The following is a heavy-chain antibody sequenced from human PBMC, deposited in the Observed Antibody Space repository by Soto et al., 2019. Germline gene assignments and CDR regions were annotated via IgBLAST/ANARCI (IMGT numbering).Heavy chain of an antibody. V-gene: IGHV3-7*03. J-gene: IGHJ5*01. CDR3: ARKGGVKFDNTWYVWFDS. D-gene: IGHD6-13*01. Sequence: VGSLRLSCAASGFTFSTSWMGWVRQAPGKGLEWVGNINQDGSETYYVDSVKDRFTISRDNGKNSVFLQMNSLGVEDTAVYYCARKGGVKFDNTWYVWFDSRGQGTLVTVSS. CDR2: INQDGSET. CDR1: GFTFSTSW.